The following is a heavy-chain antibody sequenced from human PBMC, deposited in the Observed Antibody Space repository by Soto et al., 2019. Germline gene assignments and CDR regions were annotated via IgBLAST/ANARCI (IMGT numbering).Heavy chain of an antibody. J-gene: IGHJ4*02. Sequence: GGSLRLSCAASGFTFSSYAMSWVRQAPGKGLEWVSGIDASGDTTFYTNSVKGRLTISRDNFENTLNLQMNSLRAEDTAVYYCVKGLSGYSYSPIDHWGQGTLVTVS. CDR2: IDASGDTT. CDR1: GFTFSSYA. CDR3: VKGLSGYSYSPIDH. D-gene: IGHD3-10*01. V-gene: IGHV3-23*01.